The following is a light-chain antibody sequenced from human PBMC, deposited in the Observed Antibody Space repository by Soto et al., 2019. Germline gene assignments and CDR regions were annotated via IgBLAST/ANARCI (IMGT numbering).Light chain of an antibody. CDR3: SSYTSSSSLMV. Sequence: QSALTQPASVSGSPGQSITISCTGTSSDVGGYNYVSWYQQHPGKSPKLMIYDVSNRPSGVSNRFSGSKSGNTAVLTISGLQAEDEADYFCSSYTSSSSLMVFGGGTKLTV. J-gene: IGLJ2*01. CDR1: SSDVGGYNY. CDR2: DVS. V-gene: IGLV2-14*01.